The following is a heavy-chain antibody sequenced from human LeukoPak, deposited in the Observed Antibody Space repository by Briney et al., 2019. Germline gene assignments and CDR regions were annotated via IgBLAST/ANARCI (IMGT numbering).Heavy chain of an antibody. Sequence: PGGSLRLSCAASGFTFSSYAMSWVRQDPGTGLEWVSAISGSGGSTYYADSVKGRFTISRDNSKNTLYLQMNSLRAEDTAVYYCAKDIVVVPAAEALYGMDVWGQGTTVTVSS. CDR1: GFTFSSYA. V-gene: IGHV3-23*01. D-gene: IGHD2-2*01. CDR2: ISGSGGST. J-gene: IGHJ6*02. CDR3: AKDIVVVPAAEALYGMDV.